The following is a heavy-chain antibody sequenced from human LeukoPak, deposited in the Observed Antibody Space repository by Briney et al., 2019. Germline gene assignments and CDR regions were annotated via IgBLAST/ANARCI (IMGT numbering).Heavy chain of an antibody. Sequence: SETLSLTCAVYGGSFSGYYWSWIRQPPGKGLEWIGEINHIGSTNYNPSLKSRVTISVDTSKTQFSLNLSSVTAADTAVYYCARGPPRHYYYDSSGYYLPFDYWGQGTLVTVSS. CDR3: ARGPPRHYYYDSSGYYLPFDY. D-gene: IGHD3-22*01. J-gene: IGHJ4*02. CDR2: INHIGST. V-gene: IGHV4-34*01. CDR1: GGSFSGYY.